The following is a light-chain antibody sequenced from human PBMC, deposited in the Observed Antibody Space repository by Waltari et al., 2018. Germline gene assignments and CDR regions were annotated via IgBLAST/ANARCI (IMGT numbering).Light chain of an antibody. CDR2: KAS. CDR3: QQYNFDPWT. J-gene: IGKJ1*01. V-gene: IGKV1-5*03. CDR1: QTVNAW. Sequence: DIRMTQSPSSVSASAGDNVTITCRASQTVNAWLAWDHPKPGRAPKFLIHKASSLGTGVPSRFRGSGSGTEFTLTISGLQVEDFATYYYQQYNFDPWTFGQGTKVE.